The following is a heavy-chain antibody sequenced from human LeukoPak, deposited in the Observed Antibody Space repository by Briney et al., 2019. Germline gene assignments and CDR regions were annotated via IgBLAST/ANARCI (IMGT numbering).Heavy chain of an antibody. CDR1: GFTFSSYG. CDR3: AKPSNWNAGVDWFDP. Sequence: PGRSLRLSCAASGFTFSSYGMNWVRQAPGKGRGWVAVIWYGESNKYYADSVKGRFTISRDNSKNTLYLQMNSLRAEDTAVYYCAKPSNWNAGVDWFDPWGQGTLVTVSS. J-gene: IGHJ5*02. CDR2: IWYGESNK. D-gene: IGHD1-20*01. V-gene: IGHV3-30*18.